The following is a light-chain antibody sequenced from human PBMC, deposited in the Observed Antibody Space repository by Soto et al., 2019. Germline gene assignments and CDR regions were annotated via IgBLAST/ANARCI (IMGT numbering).Light chain of an antibody. CDR1: SSNIGSNY. J-gene: IGLJ1*01. CDR3: AAWDDSLSGLV. Sequence: QSVLTQPPSASGTPGQRVTISCSGSSSNIGSNYVYWYQQLPGTAPKLLIYRNNQRPSGVPDRFSGSKSGPSASLAISGLRSEDEADYYCAAWDDSLSGLVFGTGTKLTVL. CDR2: RNN. V-gene: IGLV1-47*01.